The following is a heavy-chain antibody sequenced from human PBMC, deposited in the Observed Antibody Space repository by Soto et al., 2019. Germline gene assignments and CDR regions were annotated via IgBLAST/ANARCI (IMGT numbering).Heavy chain of an antibody. V-gene: IGHV6-1*01. CDR2: TYYMPKWFS. Sequence: SQTLSLTCAISGDSVSNNSAVWNWIRQSPSRGLEWLGRTYYMPKWFSDSALSVKSRATINTDTSKNQFSLHLNSVTPEDTAVYFCARSSYANCALRYWGPGTLVTVS. CDR3: ARSSYANCALRY. CDR1: GDSVSNNSAV. D-gene: IGHD1-1*01. J-gene: IGHJ4*02.